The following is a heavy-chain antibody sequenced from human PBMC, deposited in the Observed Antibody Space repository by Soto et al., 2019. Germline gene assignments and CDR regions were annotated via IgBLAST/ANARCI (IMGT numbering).Heavy chain of an antibody. J-gene: IGHJ5*02. CDR2: IYYSGST. CDR3: ARRTTTGSPGFDP. Sequence: SETLSLTCTVSGGSISSGDYYWSWIRQPPGKGLEWIGYIYYSGSTYYNPSLKSRVTISVDTSKNQFSLKLSSVTAADTAVYYCARRTTTGSPGFDPWGQGTLVTVSS. D-gene: IGHD1-1*01. CDR1: GGSISSGDYY. V-gene: IGHV4-30-4*01.